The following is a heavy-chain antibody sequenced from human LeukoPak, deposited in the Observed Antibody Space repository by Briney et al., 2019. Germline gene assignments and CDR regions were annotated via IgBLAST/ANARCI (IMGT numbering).Heavy chain of an antibody. CDR3: AKGHVDSPINFYH. Sequence: PGGSLRLSCAVSGFIFDDFTIHWVRHVPGKGREWVSLINWDGGSTYYADSVKGRFTIPRDNSKNSLYLQMDSLTTEDTAFYYCAKGHVDSPINFYHWGQGTLVTVSS. V-gene: IGHV3-43*01. CDR2: INWDGGST. CDR1: GFIFDDFT. D-gene: IGHD5-12*01. J-gene: IGHJ4*02.